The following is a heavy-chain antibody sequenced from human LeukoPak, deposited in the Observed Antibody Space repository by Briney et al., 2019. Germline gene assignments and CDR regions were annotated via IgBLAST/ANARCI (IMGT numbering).Heavy chain of an antibody. CDR2: IYYSGST. CDR1: GGSISSGGYY. J-gene: IGHJ3*02. D-gene: IGHD3-3*01. V-gene: IGHV4-31*03. CDR3: ARGLRFLEWFSDAFDI. Sequence: PSQTLSLTCTVSGGSISSGGYYWSWTRQHPGKGLEWIGYIYYSGSTYYNPSLKSRVTISVDTSKNQFSLKLSSVTAADTAVYYCARGLRFLEWFSDAFDIWGQGTMVTVSS.